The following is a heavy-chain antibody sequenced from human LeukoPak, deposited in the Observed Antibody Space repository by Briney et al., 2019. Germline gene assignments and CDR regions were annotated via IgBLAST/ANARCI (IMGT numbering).Heavy chain of an antibody. D-gene: IGHD2-2*01. CDR1: GFTFSDFW. V-gene: IGHV3-7*01. Sequence: GGSLRLSYVASGFTFSDFWMSWVRQAPGQGLEWVASINQDEREKRFVDSVKGRFTISRDNAKNSLFLQMNSLRAEDTAVYFCARDGCTSTTCSTLGGFNHWAQGTLVTVSA. CDR2: INQDEREK. J-gene: IGHJ4*02. CDR3: ARDGCTSTTCSTLGGFNH.